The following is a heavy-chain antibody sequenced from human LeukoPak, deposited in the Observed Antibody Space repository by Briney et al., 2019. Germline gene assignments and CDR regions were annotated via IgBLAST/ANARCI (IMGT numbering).Heavy chain of an antibody. CDR2: IYYSGST. V-gene: IGHV4-39*07. CDR3: ARTSIAAAGRAIDY. CDR1: GGSISSSSYY. Sequence: SETLSLTCTVSGGSISSSSYYWGWIRQPPGKGLEWIGSIYYSGSTYYNPSLKSRVTISVDTSKNQFSLKLSSVTAADTAVYYCARTSIAAAGRAIDYWGQGTLVTVSS. D-gene: IGHD6-13*01. J-gene: IGHJ4*02.